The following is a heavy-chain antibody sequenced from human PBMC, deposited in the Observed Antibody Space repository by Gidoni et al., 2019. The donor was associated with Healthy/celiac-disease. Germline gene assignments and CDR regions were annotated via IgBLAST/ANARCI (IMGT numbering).Heavy chain of an antibody. CDR3: ARDSGNDFWSGYSFDY. V-gene: IGHV3-21*01. J-gene: IGHJ4*02. CDR2: ISSGSSYI. Sequence: EVQLVEAGGGLVNPGGSLRLPCAASAFLFSPYRMNWGSQAPGKALVWVSSISSGSSYIYYADSVKSRFTISRDNAKNSLYLEMNSLGAEDTAVYYCARDSGNDFWSGYSFDYWGQGTLVTVSS. D-gene: IGHD3-3*01. CDR1: AFLFSPYR.